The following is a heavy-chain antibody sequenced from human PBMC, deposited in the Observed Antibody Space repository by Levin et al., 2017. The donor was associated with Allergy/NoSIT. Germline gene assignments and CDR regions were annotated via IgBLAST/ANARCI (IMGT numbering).Heavy chain of an antibody. CDR1: GGSFSGYY. J-gene: IGHJ2*01. CDR3: ARHDSGSYYRYWYFDL. Sequence: KSSETLSLTCAVYGGSFSGYYCSWIRQPPGKGLEWIGEINHSGSTNYNPSLKSRLAISVDTSKNQFSLKLSSVTAADTAVYYCARHDSGSYYRYWYFDLWGRGTLVTVSS. V-gene: IGHV4-34*01. D-gene: IGHD1-26*01. CDR2: INHSGST.